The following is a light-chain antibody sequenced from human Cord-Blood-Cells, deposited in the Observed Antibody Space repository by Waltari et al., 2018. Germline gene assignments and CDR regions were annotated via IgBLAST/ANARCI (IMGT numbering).Light chain of an antibody. CDR1: KDISNY. CDR2: DAS. V-gene: IGKV1-33*01. CDR3: QQYDNLPLT. Sequence: DIQMTQSPSSLPASVGDRVTITCQASKDISNYLNWYQQKPGKDPKLLIYDASNLETGVPSRFSGSGSGTDFTFTISSLQPEDIATYYCQQYDNLPLTFGGGTKVEIK. J-gene: IGKJ4*01.